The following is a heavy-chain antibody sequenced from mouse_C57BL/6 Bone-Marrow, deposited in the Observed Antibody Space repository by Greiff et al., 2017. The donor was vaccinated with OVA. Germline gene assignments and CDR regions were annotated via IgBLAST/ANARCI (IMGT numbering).Heavy chain of an antibody. V-gene: IGHV5-17*01. CDR1: GFTFSDYG. Sequence: EVMLVESGGGLVKPGGSLKLSCAASGFTFSDYGMHWVRQAPEKGLEWVAYISSGSSTIYYADTVKGRFTISRDNAKNTLFLQMTSLRSEDPAMYYCARKILRGFAYWGQGTLVTVSA. J-gene: IGHJ3*01. CDR2: ISSGSSTI. CDR3: ARKILRGFAY.